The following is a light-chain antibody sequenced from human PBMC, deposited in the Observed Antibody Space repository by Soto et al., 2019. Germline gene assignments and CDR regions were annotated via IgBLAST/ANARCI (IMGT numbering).Light chain of an antibody. Sequence: IQLPQSPSSLSASVGDTVTISCRASQTIDNYLAWHQQYPVRAPKLLIYLASTLQSGVPSRFSGSGSGTDFNLPISSMQPEDFATYYCQQHDSNPPWTFGQGTRVDIK. V-gene: IGKV1-9*01. CDR2: LAS. J-gene: IGKJ1*01. CDR3: QQHDSNPPWT. CDR1: QTIDNY.